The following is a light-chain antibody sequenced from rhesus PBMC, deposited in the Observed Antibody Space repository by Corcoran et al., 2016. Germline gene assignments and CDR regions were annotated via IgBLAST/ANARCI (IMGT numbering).Light chain of an antibody. J-gene: IGKJ1*01. CDR1: ANVNNY. CDR2: KES. V-gene: IGKV1-74*01. CDR3: QHNYSTPRT. Sequence: DLQMTQSPSSLSASVGDRVTIPCRASANVNNYFNWYQQKPGKAPKLLFNKESNLQSGVPSRFSGSGVGTDCTFTISGRKFEDVSTYYCQHNYSTPRTFGQGTKVEIK.